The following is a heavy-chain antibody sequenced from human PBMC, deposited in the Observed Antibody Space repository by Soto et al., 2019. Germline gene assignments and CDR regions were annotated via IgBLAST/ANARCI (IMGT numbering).Heavy chain of an antibody. CDR1: GFAVSNHY. Sequence: EVQLVETGGAFIQPGGSLRLSCAASGFAVSNHYMNWVRQAPGKGLEWVSIIRTTGSTYYADSVKGRFTISRDNSKNTVSLEMNSLRVEDTAVYYCARNSMMDVWGQGTTVIVSS. CDR3: ARNSMMDV. V-gene: IGHV3-53*02. J-gene: IGHJ6*02. CDR2: IRTTGST.